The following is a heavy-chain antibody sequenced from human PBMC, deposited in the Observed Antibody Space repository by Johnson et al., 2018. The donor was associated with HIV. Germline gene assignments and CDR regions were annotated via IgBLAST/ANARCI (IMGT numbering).Heavy chain of an antibody. D-gene: IGHD1-26*01. Sequence: EVQLVESGGGLVQPGGSLRLSCAASGFTFSSYDMHWVRQATGKGLEWVSAIGTAGDTYYPGSVKGRFTISRDNSKNTLYLQMNSLRAEDTAVYYCAKDDRELDAFDIWGQGTMVTVSS. CDR1: GFTFSSYD. CDR3: AKDDRELDAFDI. CDR2: IGTAGDT. V-gene: IGHV3-13*01. J-gene: IGHJ3*02.